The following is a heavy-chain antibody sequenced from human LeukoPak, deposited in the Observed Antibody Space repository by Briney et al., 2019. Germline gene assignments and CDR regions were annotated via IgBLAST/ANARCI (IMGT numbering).Heavy chain of an antibody. D-gene: IGHD5-12*01. Sequence: ASGKVSCEASGYTFIGYYMHGVRQAPGQGVEWRGWSNSNSGGTNYAQRFQGRVTMTRDTSISTAYMELSRLTSDDTAVYYCARGGYTGYDGLDPNYWGQGTLVTVSS. V-gene: IGHV1-2*02. CDR2: SNSNSGGT. J-gene: IGHJ4*02. CDR1: GYTFIGYY. CDR3: ARGGYTGYDGLDPNY.